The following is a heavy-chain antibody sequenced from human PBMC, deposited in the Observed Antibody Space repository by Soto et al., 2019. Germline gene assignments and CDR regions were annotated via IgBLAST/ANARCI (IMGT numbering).Heavy chain of an antibody. CDR3: VFKTSSHCSGGYCSGGMDV. Sequence: SVTVSCQASGGGFSSYTISWVRQAPGQGLEWMGRIIPILGIANYAQKFQGRVTITADKSTSTAYMELSSLRSEDTAVYYCVFKTSSHCSGGYCSGGMDVWGQGTTVTVSS. CDR1: GGGFSSYT. D-gene: IGHD2-15*01. CDR2: IIPILGIA. V-gene: IGHV1-69*02. J-gene: IGHJ6*02.